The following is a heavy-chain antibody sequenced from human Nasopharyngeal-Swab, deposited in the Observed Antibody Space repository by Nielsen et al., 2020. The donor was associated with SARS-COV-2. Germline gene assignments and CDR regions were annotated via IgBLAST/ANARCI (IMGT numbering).Heavy chain of an antibody. CDR2: IYQSGST. Sequence: RQAPGKGLEWIGYIYQSGSTYYNPSLKSRVTISVDTSKNQFSLKLSSVTAADTAVYYCARDTGCGGDCPKEVNSYGMDVWGQGTTVTVSS. D-gene: IGHD2-21*01. J-gene: IGHJ6*02. CDR3: ARDTGCGGDCPKEVNSYGMDV. V-gene: IGHV4-30-2*04.